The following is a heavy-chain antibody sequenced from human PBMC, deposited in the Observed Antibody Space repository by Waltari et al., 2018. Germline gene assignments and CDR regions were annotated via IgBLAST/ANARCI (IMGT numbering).Heavy chain of an antibody. J-gene: IGHJ4*02. D-gene: IGHD6-19*01. CDR3: ATSTRTGIKIAVAGGAYFDY. V-gene: IGHV1-24*01. CDR2: FDPEDGET. CDR1: GSTLPELS. Sequence: QVQLVQSGAEVKKPGASVTVSCQVSGSTLPELSLHWVRQAPGKGLGWMGGFDPEDGETIYAQKFQGRVTMTEDTSTDTAYMELSSLRSEDTAVYYCATSTRTGIKIAVAGGAYFDYWGQGTLVTVSS.